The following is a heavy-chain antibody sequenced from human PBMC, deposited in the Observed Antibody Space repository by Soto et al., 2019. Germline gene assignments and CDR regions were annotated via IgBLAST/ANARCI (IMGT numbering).Heavy chain of an antibody. J-gene: IGHJ4*02. Sequence: GASVKVSCKASGYTFRNFGISWVRQAPGQGLEWMGWISAYNANANHAQKFQGRLTMTADTSTSTAYMELRSLRSDDTAVYYCARENSYFDYWGQGTLVTVSS. V-gene: IGHV1-18*01. CDR3: ARENSYFDY. CDR1: GYTFRNFG. CDR2: ISAYNANA.